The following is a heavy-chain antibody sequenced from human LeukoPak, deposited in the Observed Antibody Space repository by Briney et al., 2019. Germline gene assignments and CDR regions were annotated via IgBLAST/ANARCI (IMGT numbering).Heavy chain of an antibody. V-gene: IGHV3-23*01. CDR1: GFTFSSYA. CDR3: AKESGYYGSGSYYSAGFFDY. D-gene: IGHD3-10*01. J-gene: IGHJ4*02. CDR2: ISGSGGST. Sequence: RGESLKISCAASGFTFSSYAMSWVRQAPGKGLEWVSAISGSGGSTYYADSVKGRFTISRDNSKNTLYLQMNSLRAEDTAVYYCAKESGYYGSGSYYSAGFFDYWGQGTLVTVSS.